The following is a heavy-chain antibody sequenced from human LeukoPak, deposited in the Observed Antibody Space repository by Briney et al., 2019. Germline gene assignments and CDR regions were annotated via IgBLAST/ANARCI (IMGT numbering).Heavy chain of an antibody. CDR1: GFNFSSYT. Sequence: GGSLRLSCAASGFNFSSYTMSWVRQAPGKGLEWVSSISGSGVSTYYADYVKGRFTLSRDNSKNTLYLQINSLRAEDTAVYYCAKQWRGTGDAFDIWGQGTMVTASS. D-gene: IGHD3/OR15-3a*01. CDR3: AKQWRGTGDAFDI. V-gene: IGHV3-23*01. J-gene: IGHJ3*02. CDR2: ISGSGVST.